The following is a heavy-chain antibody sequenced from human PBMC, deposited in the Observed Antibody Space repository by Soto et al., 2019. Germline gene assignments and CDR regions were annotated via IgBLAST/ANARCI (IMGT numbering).Heavy chain of an antibody. D-gene: IGHD3-10*01. CDR1: GGSISSGDYY. CDR3: ARDQYYDGSGSYSKTSYYYYYGMDV. Sequence: QVQLQESGPGLVKPSQTLSLTCTVSGGSISSGDYYWSGIRQPPGKGLEWIGYIYYSGSTYYNPSLKSRVNISVDTSKNQFSLKLSSVNAADTAVYYCARDQYYDGSGSYSKTSYYYYYGMDVWGQGTTVTVSS. J-gene: IGHJ6*02. V-gene: IGHV4-30-4*01. CDR2: IYYSGST.